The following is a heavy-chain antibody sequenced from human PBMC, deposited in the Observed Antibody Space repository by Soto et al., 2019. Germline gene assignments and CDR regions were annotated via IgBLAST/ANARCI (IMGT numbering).Heavy chain of an antibody. J-gene: IGHJ6*02. V-gene: IGHV1-18*01. Sequence: TSVKVCCKASGYSFTHYVIRWVRQAQGQGLEWMGWISGDNGNTNYAQKFQGRVSMTIDTSTTTAYMELRSLTSDDTAVYYCAKNGQPPYYYYGLDVWGQGTKVTVSS. CDR1: GYSFTHYV. D-gene: IGHD2-8*01. CDR2: ISGDNGNT. CDR3: AKNGQPPYYYYGLDV.